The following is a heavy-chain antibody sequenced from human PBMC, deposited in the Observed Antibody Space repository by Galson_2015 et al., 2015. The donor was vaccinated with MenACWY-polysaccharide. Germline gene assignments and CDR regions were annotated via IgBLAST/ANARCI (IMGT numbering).Heavy chain of an antibody. CDR2: INSDGSST. CDR3: AIYCSSISCYGGGGP. D-gene: IGHD2-2*01. Sequence: SLRLSCAASGFTFSNYWMNWVRQAPGKGLVWVSRINSDGSSTSYADSVKGRLTISRDNAKNTLYLQMNSLRAEDTAVYYCAIYCSSISCYGGGGPWGQGTLVIVSS. CDR1: GFTFSNYW. V-gene: IGHV3-74*01. J-gene: IGHJ5*02.